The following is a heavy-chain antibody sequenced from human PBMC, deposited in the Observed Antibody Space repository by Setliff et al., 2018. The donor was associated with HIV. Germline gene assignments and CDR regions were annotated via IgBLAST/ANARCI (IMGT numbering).Heavy chain of an antibody. D-gene: IGHD1-1*01. V-gene: IGHV4-4*07. Sequence: SETLSLTCTVSGGSISTYYWSWIRQPAGKGLEWIGRIYTSGSTNYNPSLKSRVTISVDTSKNHFSLKLRSVTAADTAVYYCAQLGMVDDFDYWGQGTLVTVSS. CDR2: IYTSGST. CDR3: AQLGMVDDFDY. J-gene: IGHJ4*02. CDR1: GGSISTYY.